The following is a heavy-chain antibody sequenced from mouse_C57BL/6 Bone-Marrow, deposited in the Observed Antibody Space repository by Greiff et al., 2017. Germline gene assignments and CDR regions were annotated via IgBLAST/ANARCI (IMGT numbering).Heavy chain of an antibody. Sequence: QVQLQQSGAELVRPGTSVKVSCKASGYAFTNYLIEWVKQRPGQGLEWIGVINPGSGGTNYNEKFKGKATLTADTSSSTTYMQLSSLTSADSAVYVCARSNDDDEDYSMDYWGQGTSVTVSS. D-gene: IGHD2-4*01. CDR1: GYAFTNYL. CDR3: ARSNDDDEDYSMDY. J-gene: IGHJ4*01. CDR2: INPGSGGT. V-gene: IGHV1-54*01.